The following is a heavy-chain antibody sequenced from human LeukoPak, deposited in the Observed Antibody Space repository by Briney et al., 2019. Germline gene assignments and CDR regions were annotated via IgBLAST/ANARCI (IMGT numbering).Heavy chain of an antibody. Sequence: ASVKVSCKASGYTFTSYDINWVRQATGQGLEWMGWVNPNSGNKGYVQKFQGRVTMTTNTSITTAYMELSSLRSEDTAVYYCARALNWNDGPYYFDYWGQGTLVTVSS. D-gene: IGHD1-1*01. V-gene: IGHV1-8*01. CDR1: GYTFTSYD. CDR2: VNPNSGNK. CDR3: ARALNWNDGPYYFDY. J-gene: IGHJ4*02.